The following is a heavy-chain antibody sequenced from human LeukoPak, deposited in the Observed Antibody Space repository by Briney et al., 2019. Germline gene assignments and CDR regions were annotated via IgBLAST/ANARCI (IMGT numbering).Heavy chain of an antibody. Sequence: GGSLRLSCAASGFTFSSYWMHWVRQAPGKGLVWVSRINSDGSSTSYADFVKGRFTISRDNAKNTLYLQMNSLRAEDTAVYYCARAAGDYGRSNWFDPWGQGTLVTVSS. D-gene: IGHD4-17*01. CDR3: ARAAGDYGRSNWFDP. CDR1: GFTFSSYW. CDR2: INSDGSST. J-gene: IGHJ5*02. V-gene: IGHV3-74*01.